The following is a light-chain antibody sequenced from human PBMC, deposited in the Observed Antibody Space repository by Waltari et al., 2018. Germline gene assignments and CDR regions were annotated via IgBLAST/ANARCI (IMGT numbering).Light chain of an antibody. Sequence: SYVLTQPPSVSVAPGQTARITCNGNKIGSKNVAGYQEQPCQAPVLVVYDGGDRPSGIPEGFPGSNAGNTATLTISRVDAGDEADYDCQVWDSGSDHYVFGTVTKVTVL. CDR3: QVWDSGSDHYV. CDR2: DGG. V-gene: IGLV3-21*02. CDR1: KIGSKN. J-gene: IGLJ1*01.